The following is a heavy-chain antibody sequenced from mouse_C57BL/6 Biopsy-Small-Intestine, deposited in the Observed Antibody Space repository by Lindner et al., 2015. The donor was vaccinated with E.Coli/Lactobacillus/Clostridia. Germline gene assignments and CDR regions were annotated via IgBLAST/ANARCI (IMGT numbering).Heavy chain of an antibody. J-gene: IGHJ2*01. Sequence: VQLQESGAELVRPGTSVKASCKASGYAFTNYLIEWVKQRPGQGLEWIGVINPGSGGTNYNEKFKGKATLTADKSSSTAYMQLSSLTSEDSAVYFCAREATVVATRYFDYWGQGTTLTVSS. V-gene: IGHV1-54*01. CDR1: GYAFTNYL. CDR2: INPGSGGT. CDR3: AREATVVATRYFDY. D-gene: IGHD1-1*01.